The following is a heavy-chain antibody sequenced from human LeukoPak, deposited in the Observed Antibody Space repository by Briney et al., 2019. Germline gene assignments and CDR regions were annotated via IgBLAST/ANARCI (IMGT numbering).Heavy chain of an antibody. CDR2: TNSGGTST. Sequence: GGSLRLSCATSGFPISDFSMSWVRQAPGKGLEWISTTNSGGTSTYYAESVKGRFTISRDNSKNTLYLQMSSLRVEDTAVYYCAKQSYARSLGEGGPGTLVSVSS. CDR1: GFPISDFS. J-gene: IGHJ4*02. V-gene: IGHV3-23*01. D-gene: IGHD2-8*01. CDR3: AKQSYARSLGE.